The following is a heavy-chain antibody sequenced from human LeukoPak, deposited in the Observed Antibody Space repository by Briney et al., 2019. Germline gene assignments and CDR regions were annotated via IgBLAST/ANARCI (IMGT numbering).Heavy chain of an antibody. CDR3: AREVYGDDYFVQ. CDR2: IKQDGSEK. J-gene: IGHJ4*02. CDR1: GFTFSRNW. D-gene: IGHD4-17*01. V-gene: IGHV3-7*05. Sequence: GGSLRLSCAASGFTFSRNWMSWVRQAPGKGPEWVANIKQDGSEKYYVDSVKGRFTISRDNAKMSLYLQMNSLIAEDTAVYYCAREVYGDDYFVQWGQGALVTVSS.